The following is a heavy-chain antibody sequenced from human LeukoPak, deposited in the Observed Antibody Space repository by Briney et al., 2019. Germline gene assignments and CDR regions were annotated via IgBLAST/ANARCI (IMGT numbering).Heavy chain of an antibody. Sequence: GSLRLSCAASGFTFSNYYWMHWVRQPPGKGLEWIGEINHSGSTNYNPSLKSRVTISVDTSKNQFSLKLSSVTAADTAVYYCARGDIYYGSGSYYKGRWFDPWGQGTLVTVSS. CDR1: GFTFSNYY. CDR2: INHSGST. D-gene: IGHD3-10*01. J-gene: IGHJ5*02. V-gene: IGHV4-34*01. CDR3: ARGDIYYGSGSYYKGRWFDP.